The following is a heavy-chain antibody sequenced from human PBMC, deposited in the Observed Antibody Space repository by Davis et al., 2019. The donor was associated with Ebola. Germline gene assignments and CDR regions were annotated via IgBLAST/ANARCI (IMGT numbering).Heavy chain of an antibody. V-gene: IGHV4-61*08. CDR3: ARDDLVTTSYYYGMDV. CDR1: GASINSGGYY. CDR2: INHSGST. J-gene: IGHJ6*02. Sequence: GSLRFSCTVSGASINSGGYYWSWIRQPPGKGLEWIGEINHSGSTNYNPSLKSRVTISVDTSKNQFSLKLSSVTAADTAVYYCARDDLVTTSYYYGMDVWGQGTTVTVSS. D-gene: IGHD4-17*01.